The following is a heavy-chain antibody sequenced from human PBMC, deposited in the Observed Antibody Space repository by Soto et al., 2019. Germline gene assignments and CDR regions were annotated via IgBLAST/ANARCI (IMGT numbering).Heavy chain of an antibody. Sequence: QVQLQESGPGLVKPSETLSLNCNVSGDSVSSGGDYWTWIRQPPGKVLEWIGYIYHTGSTRYNPSLNSRATMFIHKSTNQFSLSLSSVTAAETAIYYGAREGVDSSLSKFFDYWGQGTLITVSS. D-gene: IGHD2-15*01. CDR3: AREGVDSSLSKFFDY. V-gene: IGHV4-61*08. CDR2: IYHTGST. CDR1: GDSVSSGGDY. J-gene: IGHJ4*02.